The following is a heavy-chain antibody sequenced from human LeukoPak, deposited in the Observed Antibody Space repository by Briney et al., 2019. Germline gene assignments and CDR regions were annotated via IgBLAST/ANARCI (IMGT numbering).Heavy chain of an antibody. D-gene: IGHD2-21*02. CDR1: GGTFSSYA. Sequence: GASVKVSCKASGGTFSSYAISWVRQAPGQGLEWMGGIIPIFGTANYAQKFQGRVTITADESTSTAYMELSSLRSEDTAVYYCARASGAYCGGDFLGGVCGTTTFDYWGQGTLVTVSS. CDR2: IIPIFGTA. CDR3: ARASGAYCGGDFLGGVCGTTTFDY. V-gene: IGHV1-69*13. J-gene: IGHJ4*02.